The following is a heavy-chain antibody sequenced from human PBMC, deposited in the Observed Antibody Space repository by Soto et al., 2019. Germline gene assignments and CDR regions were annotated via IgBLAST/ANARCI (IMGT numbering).Heavy chain of an antibody. D-gene: IGHD4-17*01. CDR2: IYYSGST. Sequence: PSETLSLTCTVSGGSISSGGYYWSWIRQHPGKGLEWIGYIYYSGSTYYNPSLKSRVTISVDTSQNQFSLKLSSVTAADTAVYYCACFPTVVTHILFDPRGHVPLVTVAS. CDR1: GGSISSGGYY. J-gene: IGHJ5*02. CDR3: ACFPTVVTHILFDP. V-gene: IGHV4-31*03.